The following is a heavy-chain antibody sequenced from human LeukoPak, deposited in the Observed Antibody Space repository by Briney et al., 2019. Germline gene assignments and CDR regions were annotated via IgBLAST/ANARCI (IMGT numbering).Heavy chain of an antibody. D-gene: IGHD6-19*01. CDR2: IANDGKT. Sequence: GGSLRLSCAASGFTVSSNYMSWVRQAPGKGLECVSVIANDGKTYYANSVKGRFTISRDISKNMVYLQINSLRADDTAVYYCVRDDASGGYYELGYWGQGTLVTVSS. CDR3: VRDDASGGYYELGY. J-gene: IGHJ4*02. CDR1: GFTVSSNY. V-gene: IGHV3-53*01.